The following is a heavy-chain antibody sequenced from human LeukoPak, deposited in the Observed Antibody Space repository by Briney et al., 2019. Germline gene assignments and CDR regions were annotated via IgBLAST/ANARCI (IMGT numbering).Heavy chain of an antibody. D-gene: IGHD2-2*01. CDR2: IKQDGSEK. J-gene: IGHJ4*02. V-gene: IGHV3-7*05. CDR1: GFTLSRDW. CDR3: ARGQLPGNY. Sequence: GGSLRLSCAASGFTLSRDWMTWVRQAPGKGLEWVANIKQDGSEKYYVDSVKGRFTISRDNARNSLYLQMNSLRAEDTAVYYCARGQLPGNYWGQGTLVTVSS.